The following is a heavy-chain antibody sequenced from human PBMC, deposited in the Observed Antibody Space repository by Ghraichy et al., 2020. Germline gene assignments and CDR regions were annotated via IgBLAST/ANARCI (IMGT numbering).Heavy chain of an antibody. Sequence: SQTLSLTCGVSGDSVSSYFWNWIRQPAGKGLEWIGRISGHGTTNYNPALKSRVSMSVDMSENRFSLKVNSVSASDSAVYYCARCSAAYLPTCYHGIDVWGQGTKGTVSS. CDR2: ISGHGTT. J-gene: IGHJ6*02. CDR3: ARCSAAYLPTCYHGIDV. D-gene: IGHD6-19*01. CDR1: GDSVSSYF. V-gene: IGHV4-4*07.